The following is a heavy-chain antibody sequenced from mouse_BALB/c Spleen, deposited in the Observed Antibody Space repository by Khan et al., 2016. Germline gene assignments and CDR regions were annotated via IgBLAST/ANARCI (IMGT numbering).Heavy chain of an antibody. V-gene: IGHV1S81*02. CDR2: TNPTNGRT. CDR1: VYTFTSYW. J-gene: IGHJ2*01. CDR3: ARIKKIVATYFDY. Sequence: QVQLQQSVAELVKAGASVKMSCKASVYTFTSYWMHWVKQRLGQGLEWFAETNPTNGRTYYNEKFKSKATLTVDKSSSTAYMLLSGPTFEDSAVYDCARIKKIVATYFDYWGQGTTLTVSS. D-gene: IGHD1-1*01.